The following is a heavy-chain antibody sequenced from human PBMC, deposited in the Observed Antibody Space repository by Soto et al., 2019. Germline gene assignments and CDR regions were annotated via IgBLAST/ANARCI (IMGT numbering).Heavy chain of an antibody. D-gene: IGHD3-10*01. V-gene: IGHV3-23*01. CDR2: ISGSGGST. CDR1: GFTFSSYA. J-gene: IGHJ5*02. Sequence: GGSLRLSCAASGFTFSSYAMSWVRQAPGKGLEWVSAISGSGGSTYYADSVKGRFTISRDNSKNTLYLQMNSLRAEDTAVCYCAKAPPTSITMVRGVIIIDGDWFDPWGQGTLVTVSS. CDR3: AKAPPTSITMVRGVIIIDGDWFDP.